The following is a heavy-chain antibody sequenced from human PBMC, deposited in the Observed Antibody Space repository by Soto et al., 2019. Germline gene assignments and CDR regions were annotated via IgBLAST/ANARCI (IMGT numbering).Heavy chain of an antibody. CDR2: IYYSWSN. D-gene: IGHD1-26*01. CDR1: GGSISSGDYY. Sequence: SETLSLTCTVSGGSISSGDYYWSWIRQPPGKGLEWIGYIYYSWSNYYNPSLKSRVTISVDTSKNQFSLKLSSVTAADTAVYYCARDGSAVGYYYGMDVWGQGTTVTVSS. V-gene: IGHV4-30-4*01. J-gene: IGHJ6*02. CDR3: ARDGSAVGYYYGMDV.